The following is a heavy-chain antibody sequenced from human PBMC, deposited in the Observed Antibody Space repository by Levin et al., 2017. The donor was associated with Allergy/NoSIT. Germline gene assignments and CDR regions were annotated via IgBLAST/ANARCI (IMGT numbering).Heavy chain of an antibody. CDR2: IDHSGST. J-gene: IGHJ5*01. Sequence: SETLSLTCSVYGESLTHYYWSWIRQPPGKGPEWIGDIDHSGSTIYTPSLKSRVTISAEKSKNHFSLRLSSVTAADTAVYYCARGEVWFGEILRGPFDSWGQGTLVTVSS. V-gene: IGHV4-34*01. D-gene: IGHD3-10*01. CDR1: GESLTHYY. CDR3: ARGEVWFGEILRGPFDS.